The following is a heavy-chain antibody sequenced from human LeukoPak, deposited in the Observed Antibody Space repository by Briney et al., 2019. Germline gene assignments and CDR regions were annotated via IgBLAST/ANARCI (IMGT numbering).Heavy chain of an antibody. V-gene: IGHV4-59*01. D-gene: IGHD3-22*01. CDR1: GGSISSYY. Sequence: SETLSLTCTVSGGSISSYYWSWIRQPPGKGLEWIGYIYYSGSTNYNPSLKSRFTISVDTSKNKSSLQLSSVTAADTAVYYCARAGYYHDSSGYYQEWFDPWGQGTLVTVSS. CDR3: ARAGYYHDSSGYYQEWFDP. CDR2: IYYSGST. J-gene: IGHJ5*02.